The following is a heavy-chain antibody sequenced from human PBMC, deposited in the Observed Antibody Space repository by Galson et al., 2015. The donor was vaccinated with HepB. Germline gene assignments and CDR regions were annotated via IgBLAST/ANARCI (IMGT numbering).Heavy chain of an antibody. CDR3: ARESGPYYFDY. J-gene: IGHJ4*02. Sequence: SLRLSCAASGFTFSSYGMHWVRQAPGKGLEWVAVIWYDGSNKYYADSVKGRFTISRDNSKNTLYLQMNSLRAEDTAVYYCARESGPYYFDYWGQGTLVTVSS. CDR1: GFTFSSYG. CDR2: IWYDGSNK. D-gene: IGHD1-26*01. V-gene: IGHV3-33*08.